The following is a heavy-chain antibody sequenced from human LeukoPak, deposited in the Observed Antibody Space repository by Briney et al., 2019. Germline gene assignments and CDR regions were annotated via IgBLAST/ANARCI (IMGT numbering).Heavy chain of an antibody. D-gene: IGHD6-19*01. CDR2: IYYSGST. Sequence: SETLSLTCTVSGGSISGYYWSWIRLPPGKGLEWIGYIYYSGSTNYNPSLKSRVSISVDTSKNQFSLRLSSLAAADTAVYYCARHWMAVAPYWYFDLWGRGTLVTVSS. J-gene: IGHJ2*01. V-gene: IGHV4-59*08. CDR3: ARHWMAVAPYWYFDL. CDR1: GGSISGYY.